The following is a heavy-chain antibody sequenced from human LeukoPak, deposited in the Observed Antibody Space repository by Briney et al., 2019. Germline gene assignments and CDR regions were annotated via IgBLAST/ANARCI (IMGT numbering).Heavy chain of an antibody. CDR1: GFTFSSYS. J-gene: IGHJ3*02. V-gene: IGHV3-48*02. Sequence: PGGSLRLSCAVSGFTFSSYSMNWVRQAPGKGLEWVSYIISSSSTIEYADSVKGRFTISRDNAKNSLYLQMNSLRDEDTAVYYCARDCGGGSCYGPYDAFDIWGQGTMVTVSS. CDR3: ARDCGGGSCYGPYDAFDI. CDR2: IISSSSTI. D-gene: IGHD2-15*01.